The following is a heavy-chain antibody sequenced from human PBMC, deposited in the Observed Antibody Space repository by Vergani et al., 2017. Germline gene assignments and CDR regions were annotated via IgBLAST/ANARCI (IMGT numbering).Heavy chain of an antibody. V-gene: IGHV1-58*01. Sequence: QMQLVQSGPEVKKPGTSVKVSCKASGFTFTSSAVQWVRQARGQRLELIGWIVVGSGNTNYAQKFQERVTITRDMSTSTAYMELSSLRSEDTAVYYCAADRATYYDSSGYYYGWFDPWGQGTLVTVSS. CDR2: IVVGSGNT. J-gene: IGHJ5*02. CDR3: AADRATYYDSSGYYYGWFDP. CDR1: GFTFTSSA. D-gene: IGHD3-22*01.